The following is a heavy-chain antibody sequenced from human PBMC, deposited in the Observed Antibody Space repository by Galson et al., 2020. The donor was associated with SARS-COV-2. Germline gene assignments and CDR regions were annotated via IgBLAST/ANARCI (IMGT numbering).Heavy chain of an antibody. CDR3: ARDLAAGSSHFDY. CDR2: ISFDGSQQ. CDR1: GFPFGDCA. V-gene: IGHV3-30*01. D-gene: IGHD3-10*01. J-gene: IGHJ4*02. Sequence: GESLKISCLGSGFPFGDCAIHWVRQAPGKGLEWVAVISFDGSQQLYADSVQGRLTISRDNLKSTVYLELIGLRPDDTAVYYCARDLAAGSSHFDYWGQGTLVTVSS.